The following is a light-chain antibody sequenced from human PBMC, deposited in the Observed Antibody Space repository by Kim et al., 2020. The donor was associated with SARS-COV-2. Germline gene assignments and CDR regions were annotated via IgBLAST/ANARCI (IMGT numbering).Light chain of an antibody. Sequence: QPASIPCRSSQGLVYANGNTYLNWFQQRPGQSPRRIIYEVSNRDSGVPDRYSGSVSGTDFTLIINRVEAEDVGIYYCMQDSHWPYTLGQGTELE. CDR3: MQDSHWPYT. J-gene: IGKJ2*01. CDR1: QGLVYANGNTY. V-gene: IGKV2-30*01. CDR2: EVS.